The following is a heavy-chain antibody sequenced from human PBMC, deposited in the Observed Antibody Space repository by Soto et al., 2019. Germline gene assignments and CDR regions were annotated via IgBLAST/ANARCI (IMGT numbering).Heavy chain of an antibody. Sequence: QVQLQESGPGLVKPSQTLSLTCTVSGGSISSGGYYWSWIRQHPGKGLEWIGYIYYSGSTYYNPSLKSRVTISVDTSKNQCSLKLSSVTAADTAVYYCARDSGASTMVRGVIYYYYGMDVWGQGTTVTVSS. V-gene: IGHV4-31*03. CDR3: ARDSGASTMVRGVIYYYYGMDV. CDR1: GGSISSGGYY. D-gene: IGHD3-10*01. CDR2: IYYSGST. J-gene: IGHJ6*02.